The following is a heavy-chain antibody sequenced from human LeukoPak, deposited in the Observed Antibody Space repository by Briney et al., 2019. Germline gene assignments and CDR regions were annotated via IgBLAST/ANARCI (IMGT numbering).Heavy chain of an antibody. CDR3: ARTHYDSSAYYSPAGY. Sequence: SVKVSCKASGGTFSSYAISWVRQAPGQGLEWMGRIIPILGIANYAQKFQGRVTITADKSTSTAYMELSSLRSEDTAVYYCARTHYDSSAYYSPAGYWGQGTLVTVSS. CDR2: IIPILGIA. V-gene: IGHV1-69*04. J-gene: IGHJ4*02. D-gene: IGHD3-22*01. CDR1: GGTFSSYA.